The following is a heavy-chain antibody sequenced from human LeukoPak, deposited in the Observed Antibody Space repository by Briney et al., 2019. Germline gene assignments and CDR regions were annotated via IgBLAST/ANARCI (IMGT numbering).Heavy chain of an antibody. CDR3: VIHFDCSDRNCYSD. J-gene: IGHJ4*02. Sequence: GGSLRLSCAASGFTFSGSAMHWVRQASGKGLEWVGRIRSKAYNYATAYVVSVKGRFTISRDDSKNTAYLQMNSLKTEDTAMYYCVIHFDCSDRNCYSDWGRGTLVTVSS. V-gene: IGHV3-73*01. CDR1: GFTFSGSA. CDR2: IRSKAYNYAT. D-gene: IGHD2-15*01.